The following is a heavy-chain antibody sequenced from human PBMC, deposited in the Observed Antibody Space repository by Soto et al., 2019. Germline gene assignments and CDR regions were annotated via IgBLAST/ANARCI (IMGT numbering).Heavy chain of an antibody. Sequence: SETLSLTCTVSGGSISSYYWSWIRQPPGKGLEWIGYIYYSGSTNYNPSLKSRVTISVDTSKNQFSLKLSSVTAADTAVYYCAIAVRAKPTFTVTTIWFDPWGQGTLVTVSS. J-gene: IGHJ5*02. CDR3: AIAVRAKPTFTVTTIWFDP. CDR1: GGSISSYY. CDR2: IYYSGST. D-gene: IGHD4-17*01. V-gene: IGHV4-59*08.